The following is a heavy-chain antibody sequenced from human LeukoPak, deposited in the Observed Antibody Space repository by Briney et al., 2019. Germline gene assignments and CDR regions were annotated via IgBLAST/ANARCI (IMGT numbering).Heavy chain of an antibody. Sequence: TGGSLRLSCAASGFTFGSYSMNWVRQAPGKGLEWVSSISSSSSYIYYADSVKGRFTISRDNAKNSLYLQMNSLRAEDTAVYYCARARGGDSSGYFREFDYWGQGTLVTVSS. D-gene: IGHD3-22*01. J-gene: IGHJ4*02. V-gene: IGHV3-21*01. CDR3: ARARGGDSSGYFREFDY. CDR1: GFTFGSYS. CDR2: ISSSSSYI.